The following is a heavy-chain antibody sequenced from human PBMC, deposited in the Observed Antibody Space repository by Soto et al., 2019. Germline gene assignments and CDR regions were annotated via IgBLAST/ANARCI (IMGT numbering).Heavy chain of an antibody. CDR1: GCSISSSSYY. D-gene: IGHD3-9*01. CDR3: ARELRYYDILTGHSGYYGMDV. V-gene: IGHV4-39*02. J-gene: IGHJ6*02. CDR2: IYYSGST. Sequence: PSETLSLTCTVSGCSISSSSYYWGWIRQPPGKGLEWIGSIYYSGSTYYNPSLKSRVTISVDTSKNQFSLKLSSVTAADTAVYYCARELRYYDILTGHSGYYGMDVWGQGTTVT.